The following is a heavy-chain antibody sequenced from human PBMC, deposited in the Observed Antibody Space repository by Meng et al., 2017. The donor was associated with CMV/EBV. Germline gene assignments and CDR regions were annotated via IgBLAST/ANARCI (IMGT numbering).Heavy chain of an antibody. D-gene: IGHD2-2*01. CDR3: ARGFPSWRKPAYYFDY. CDR1: GGSLSGYY. CDR2: INHSGST. J-gene: IGHJ4*02. Sequence: HAQVPKCADGWLKPLEPWAPPWPVHGGSLSGYYWSWSPQPPGKGLEWIGEINHSGSTNYNPSLKSRVTISVDTSKNQFSLKLSSVTAADTAVYYCARGFPSWRKPAYYFDYWGQGTLVTVSS. V-gene: IGHV4-34*01.